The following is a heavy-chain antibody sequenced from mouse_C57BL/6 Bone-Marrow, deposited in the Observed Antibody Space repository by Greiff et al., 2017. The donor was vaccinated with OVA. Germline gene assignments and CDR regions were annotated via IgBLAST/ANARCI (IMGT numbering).Heavy chain of an antibody. Sequence: EVMLVESGPGLVKPSQTVFLTCAVTGISITTGNYRWSWIRQFPGNKLEWIGYIYYSGTITYNPSLTSRTTITRDTPKNQFFLEMNSLTAEDTATYYCAREGHYYAMDYWGQGTSVTVSS. J-gene: IGHJ4*01. CDR2: IYYSGTI. CDR1: GISITTGNYR. CDR3: AREGHYYAMDY. V-gene: IGHV3-5*01.